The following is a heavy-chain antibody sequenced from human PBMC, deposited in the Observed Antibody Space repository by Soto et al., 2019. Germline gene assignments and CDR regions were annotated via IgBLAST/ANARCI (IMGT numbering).Heavy chain of an antibody. CDR3: ARDPLITMAGSTDN. V-gene: IGHV3-11*01. Sequence: GGSLRLSCAASGFTFSDCYMTWIRQAPGKGLECVSYISGSGTSRYYADSVKGRFTISRDNAKNSLYLQMNSLRAEDTAVYYCARDPLITMAGSTDNWGQGTLVTVSS. J-gene: IGHJ4*02. CDR1: GFTFSDCY. D-gene: IGHD6-19*01. CDR2: ISGSGTSR.